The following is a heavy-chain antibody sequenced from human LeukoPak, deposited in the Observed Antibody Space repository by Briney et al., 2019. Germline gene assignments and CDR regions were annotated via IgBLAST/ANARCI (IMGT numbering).Heavy chain of an antibody. V-gene: IGHV3-23*01. Sequence: PGGSLSLSCAASGLTFTTYAMTWVRQAPGKGLGWVSAISGSGGNTYYADSVKGRFTISRDNSKNTLYLQMNSLRAEDTALYYCAKSPPSRVSIQFWNNFDYWGQGTLVTVSS. D-gene: IGHD3-3*01. J-gene: IGHJ4*02. CDR2: ISGSGGNT. CDR1: GLTFTTYA. CDR3: AKSPPSRVSIQFWNNFDY.